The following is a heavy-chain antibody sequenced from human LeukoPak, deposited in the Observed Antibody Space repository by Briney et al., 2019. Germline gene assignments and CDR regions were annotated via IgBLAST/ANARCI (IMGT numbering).Heavy chain of an antibody. CDR1: GFTFSSYS. V-gene: IGHV4-39*07. CDR3: ARSGIAVA. J-gene: IGHJ5*02. Sequence: GSLRLSCAASGFTFSSYSMNWVRQPPGKGLEWIESIYYSGSTYYNPSLKSRVTISVDTSKNQFSLKLSSVTAADTAVYYCARSGIAVAWGQGTLVTVSS. CDR2: IYYSGST. D-gene: IGHD6-19*01.